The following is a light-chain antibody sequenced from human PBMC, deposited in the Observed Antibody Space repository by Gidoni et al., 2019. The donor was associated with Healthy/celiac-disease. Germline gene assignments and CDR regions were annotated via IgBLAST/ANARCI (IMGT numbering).Light chain of an antibody. V-gene: IGLV3-21*04. CDR2: YDS. CDR3: QVWDSSSDVV. CDR1: NIGSKS. J-gene: IGLJ2*01. Sequence: SYVLTQPPSVSVAPGKTARITCGGNNIGSKSVHGYQQKPGQAPVLVLYYDSDRPSGIPERFSGSNAGNTATLTISRVEAGDEADYYCQVWDSSSDVVFGGGTKLTVL.